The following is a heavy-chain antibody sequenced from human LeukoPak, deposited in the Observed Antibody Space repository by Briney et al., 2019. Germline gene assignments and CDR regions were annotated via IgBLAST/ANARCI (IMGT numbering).Heavy chain of an antibody. CDR1: GFTFSSYA. J-gene: IGHJ5*02. CDR2: ITYDGSNK. D-gene: IGHD3-10*01. V-gene: IGHV3-30-3*01. CDR3: ARAGITMVRGVIINWFDP. Sequence: GGSLRLSCAASGFTFSSYAMHWVRQAPGKGLEWVAVITYDGSNKYYADSVKGRFTISRDNSKNTLYLQMNSLRAEDTAVYYCARAGITMVRGVIINWFDPWGQGTLVTVSS.